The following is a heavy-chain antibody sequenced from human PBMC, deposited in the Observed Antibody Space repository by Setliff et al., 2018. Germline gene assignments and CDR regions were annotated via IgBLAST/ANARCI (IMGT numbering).Heavy chain of an antibody. CDR1: GGSISSGSYY. D-gene: IGHD3-10*01. CDR2: TYYSGST. Sequence: SETLSLTCSASGGSISSGSYYWGWIRQSPGKGLEWIGSTYYSGSTYYNPSLKGRVTLSVDTTKNQFSLKLTSMTAADTAVYFCARHLLVQGTYHFDYWGQGSPVTVSS. V-gene: IGHV4-39*01. CDR3: ARHLLVQGTYHFDY. J-gene: IGHJ4*02.